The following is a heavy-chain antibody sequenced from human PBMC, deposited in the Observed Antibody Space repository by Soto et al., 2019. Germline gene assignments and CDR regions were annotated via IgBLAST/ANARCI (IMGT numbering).Heavy chain of an antibody. CDR2: IKQDGSEK. Sequence: EVQLVESGGGLVQPGGSLRLSCVVSGFTISNYWMSWVRQAPGKGLEWVADIKQDGSEKYYVDSVKGRFTISRDNAKNSLYLQMNSLRSEDTAMYYCARGAYDYGDYVDAFDIWGQGTMVTVSS. V-gene: IGHV3-7*01. D-gene: IGHD4-17*01. J-gene: IGHJ3*02. CDR3: ARGAYDYGDYVDAFDI. CDR1: GFTISNYW.